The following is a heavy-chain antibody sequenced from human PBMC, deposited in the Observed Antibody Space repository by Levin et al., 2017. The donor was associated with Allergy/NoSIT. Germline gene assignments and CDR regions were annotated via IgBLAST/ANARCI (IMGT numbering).Heavy chain of an antibody. V-gene: IGHV4-59*08. CDR3: ARRRDYFDY. Sequence: PSQTLSLTCTVSGGSISSSYWSWIRQPPGKGLDWIGHIYYSGSTNYNPSLKSRVTISVDTSKNQFSLKLSSVTAADTAVYYCARRRDYFDYWGQGTLVTVSS. CDR2: IYYSGST. J-gene: IGHJ4*02. CDR1: GGSISSSY.